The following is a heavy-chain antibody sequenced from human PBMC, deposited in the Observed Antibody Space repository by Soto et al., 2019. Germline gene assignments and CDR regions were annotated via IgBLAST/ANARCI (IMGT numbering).Heavy chain of an antibody. CDR1: GFTFSDYY. CDR2: ISSGGDHT. V-gene: IGHV3-11*06. J-gene: IGHJ5*01. Sequence: QVQLVESGGGLVKPGGSLRLSCAASGFTFSDYYMTWIRQAPGKGLEWISYISSGGDHTTYADSVKGRFTISRDNAKNSLYLQRNSLRAEDTAVYYCARVFVEWFDSWGQGSLVTVSS. CDR3: ARVFVEWFDS. D-gene: IGHD3-9*01.